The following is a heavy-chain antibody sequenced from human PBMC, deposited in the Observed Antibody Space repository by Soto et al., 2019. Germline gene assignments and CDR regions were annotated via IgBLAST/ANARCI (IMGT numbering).Heavy chain of an antibody. D-gene: IGHD2-15*01. J-gene: IGHJ6*01. CDR3: ARDLPVGWEIVVRMGV. CDR1: GGSLSTYG. Sequence: QVQLVQSGAEVRKPGSSVKVSCEVSGGSLSTYGINWVRQVPGQGLEWMGRIIRILDTSNGAQKLQGRVTITAAESTRPAYRQLTSLTFEDAPVYYGARDLPVGWEIVVRMGVWGQGTTVTVSS. CDR2: IIRILDTS. V-gene: IGHV1-69*11.